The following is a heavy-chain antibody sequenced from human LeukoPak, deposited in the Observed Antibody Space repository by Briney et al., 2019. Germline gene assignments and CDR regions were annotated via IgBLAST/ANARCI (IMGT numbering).Heavy chain of an antibody. CDR3: ARAATVTAESAFGY. Sequence: GGSLRLSCAAPGFTFSNYNMNWVRQAPGKGLEWISSITSSSSYKFYADSVKGRFTISRDNAKNSLYLQMNSLRAEDTAVYYCARAATVTAESAFGYWGQGTLVTVSS. J-gene: IGHJ4*02. CDR2: ITSSSSYK. D-gene: IGHD4-17*01. V-gene: IGHV3-21*01. CDR1: GFTFSNYN.